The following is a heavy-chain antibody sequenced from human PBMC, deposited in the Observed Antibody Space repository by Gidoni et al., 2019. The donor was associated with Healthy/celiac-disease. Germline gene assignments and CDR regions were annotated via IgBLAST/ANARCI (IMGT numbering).Heavy chain of an antibody. CDR3: ARDRVTMVRGVTSYYMDV. J-gene: IGHJ6*03. CDR2: ISSSSSYI. Sequence: EVQLVESGGGLVKPGGSLRLSCAASGFTFSSYSMNWVRQAPGKGLEWVSSISSSSSYIYYADSVKGRFTISRDNAKNSLYLQMNSLRAEDTAVYYCARDRVTMVRGVTSYYMDVWGKGTTVTVSS. V-gene: IGHV3-21*01. CDR1: GFTFSSYS. D-gene: IGHD3-10*01.